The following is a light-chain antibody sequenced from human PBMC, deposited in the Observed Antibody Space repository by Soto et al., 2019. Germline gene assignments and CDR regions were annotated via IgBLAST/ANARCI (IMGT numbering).Light chain of an antibody. V-gene: IGLV7-43*01. Sequence: QALITQEPSVTVSPGGPVTLTCASSTGAVTAMHYPNWCQQKPGQPPRTLFFSTNNRFSWPTARFSGSLLGGNAALPLPYVQSEDAAEYYCLLSYGGTQAVFGGGTKVTVL. CDR2: STN. CDR1: TGAVTAMHY. CDR3: LLSYGGTQAV. J-gene: IGLJ2*01.